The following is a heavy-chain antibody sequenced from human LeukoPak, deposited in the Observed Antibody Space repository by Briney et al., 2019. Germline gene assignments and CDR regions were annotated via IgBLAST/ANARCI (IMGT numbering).Heavy chain of an antibody. V-gene: IGHV3-23*01. Sequence: PGGSLRLSCAASGFTFSSYAMSWVRQAPGKGLEWVSAISASGLTTYYADSVKGRFSISRDNSKNTLYLQMSSLRADDTAVYYCAKEPREYCSRTSCPNWIDAWGEETLVSVSS. CDR2: ISASGLTT. CDR1: GFTFSSYA. D-gene: IGHD2-2*01. J-gene: IGHJ5*02. CDR3: AKEPREYCSRTSCPNWIDA.